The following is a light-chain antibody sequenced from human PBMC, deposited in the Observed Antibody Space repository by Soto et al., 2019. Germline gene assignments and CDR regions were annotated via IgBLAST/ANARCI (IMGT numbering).Light chain of an antibody. J-gene: IGKJ1*01. V-gene: IGKV3-20*01. CDR3: QQYGSSPWT. CDR2: GAS. Sequence: PGERATLSCRASQSVSSSFLAWYQQKPGQAPRLLIYGASSRATGIPGRFSGSGSGTDFTLTISRLEPEDFAVYYCQQYGSSPWTFGQGTKVEIK. CDR1: QSVSSSF.